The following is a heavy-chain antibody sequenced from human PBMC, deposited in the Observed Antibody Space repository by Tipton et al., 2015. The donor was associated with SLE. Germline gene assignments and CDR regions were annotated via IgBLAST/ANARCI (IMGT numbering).Heavy chain of an antibody. J-gene: IGHJ4*02. D-gene: IGHD1-26*01. CDR2: ISSSSSYT. CDR1: GFTFSDYY. Sequence: SLRLSCAASGFTFSDYYMSWIRQAPGKGLEWVSYISSSSSYTNYADSVKGRFTISRDNAKNSLYLQMNSLRAEDTAVYYCARVKVGAYGVDYWGQGTLVTVSS. CDR3: ARVKVGAYGVDY. V-gene: IGHV3-11*06.